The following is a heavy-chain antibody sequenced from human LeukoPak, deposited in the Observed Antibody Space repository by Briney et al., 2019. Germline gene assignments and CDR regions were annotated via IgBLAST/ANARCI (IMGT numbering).Heavy chain of an antibody. CDR3: ARDGRDSSGYYGWFDP. Sequence: SVKVSCKASGGTFSSYAISWVRQAPGQGLEWMGGLIPIFGTANYAQKFQGRVTITADESTSTAYMELSSLRSEDTAVYYCARDGRDSSGYYGWFDPWGQGTLVTVSS. V-gene: IGHV1-69*01. CDR2: LIPIFGTA. D-gene: IGHD3-22*01. J-gene: IGHJ5*02. CDR1: GGTFSSYA.